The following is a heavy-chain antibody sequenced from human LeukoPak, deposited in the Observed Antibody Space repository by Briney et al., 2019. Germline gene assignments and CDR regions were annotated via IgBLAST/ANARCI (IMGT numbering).Heavy chain of an antibody. CDR1: GGSFSGYY. Sequence: SETLSPTCAVYGGSFSGYYWSWIRQPPWKGLEWIGEINHRGSTNYNPSLKSRVTISVDTSKNQFSLKLSSVTAADTAVYYCARARNYYDSSDYYYEGDAFDIWGQGTMVTVSS. D-gene: IGHD3-22*01. V-gene: IGHV4-34*01. CDR2: INHRGST. CDR3: ARARNYYDSSDYYYEGDAFDI. J-gene: IGHJ3*02.